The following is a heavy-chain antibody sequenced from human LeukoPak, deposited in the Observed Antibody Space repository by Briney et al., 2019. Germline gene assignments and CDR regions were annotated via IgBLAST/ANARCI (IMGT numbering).Heavy chain of an antibody. V-gene: IGHV4-34*01. CDR1: GGSFSGYY. J-gene: IGHJ4*02. D-gene: IGHD3-10*01. CDR2: INHSGST. CDR3: ARTLWYFDY. Sequence: WETLSLTCAVYGGSFSGYYWSWIRQPPGKGLEWIGEINHSGSTNYNPSLKSRVTISVDTSKNQFSLKLSSVTAADTAVYYCARTLWYFDYCGQGTLVTVSS.